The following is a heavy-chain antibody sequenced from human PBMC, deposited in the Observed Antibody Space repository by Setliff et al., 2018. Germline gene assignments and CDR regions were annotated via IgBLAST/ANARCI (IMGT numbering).Heavy chain of an antibody. CDR3: ARSYYNFWSGYYRVNWFDP. CDR2: IYTSGST. D-gene: IGHD3-3*01. CDR1: GGSISSYY. Sequence: PSETLSLTCTVSGGSISSYYWGWIRQPAGKGLEWIGRIYTSGSTNYNPSLKSRVTMSVDTSKNQFSLKLSSVTAADTAVYYCARSYYNFWSGYYRVNWFDPWGQGTLVTVSS. V-gene: IGHV4-4*07. J-gene: IGHJ5*02.